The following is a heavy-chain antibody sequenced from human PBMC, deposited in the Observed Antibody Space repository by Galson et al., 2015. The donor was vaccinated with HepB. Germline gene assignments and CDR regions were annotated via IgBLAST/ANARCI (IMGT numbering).Heavy chain of an antibody. Sequence: SVKVSCKASGYTFTGYYMHWVRQAPGQGLEWMGRINPNSGGTNYAQKFQGRVTMTRDTSISTAYMELSGLRSDDTAVYYCARGPPVVVVAATDFDYWGQGTLVTVSS. J-gene: IGHJ4*02. V-gene: IGHV1-2*06. CDR2: INPNSGGT. D-gene: IGHD2-15*01. CDR3: ARGPPVVVVAATDFDY. CDR1: GYTFTGYY.